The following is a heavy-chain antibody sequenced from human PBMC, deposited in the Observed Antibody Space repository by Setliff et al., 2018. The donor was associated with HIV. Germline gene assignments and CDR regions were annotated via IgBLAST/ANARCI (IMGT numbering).Heavy chain of an antibody. CDR3: ARDSGTNDHFLSPYYGALDF. D-gene: IGHD3-3*02. J-gene: IGHJ4*02. CDR2: INPRSGAT. CDR1: GYPFADHY. Sequence: ASVKVSCKSSGYPFADHYLHWVRQAPGQGLQWMGWINPRSGATKYAQNFQGRFIMTTDTTINTAYMQLERLTSDDTALYYCARDSGTNDHFLSPYYGALDFWGLGTLVTVSS. V-gene: IGHV1-2*02.